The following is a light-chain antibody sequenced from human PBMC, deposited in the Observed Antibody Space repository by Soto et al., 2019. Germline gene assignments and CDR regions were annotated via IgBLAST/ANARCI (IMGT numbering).Light chain of an antibody. CDR1: SSNIGAGYD. CDR2: GNS. V-gene: IGLV1-40*01. Sequence: QSVLTQPPSVSGAPGQRVTISCTGSSSNIGAGYDVHWYQQLPGTAPKLLIYGNSNRPSGVPDRFSGSKSGTSSFLAITGLKAEDEADYYCQSYDSSLSGSVFGGGTKLTVL. CDR3: QSYDSSLSGSV. J-gene: IGLJ3*02.